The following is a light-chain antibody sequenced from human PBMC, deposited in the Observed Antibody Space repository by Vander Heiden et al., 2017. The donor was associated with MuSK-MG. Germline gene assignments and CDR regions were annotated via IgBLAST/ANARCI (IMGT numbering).Light chain of an antibody. CDR2: GAS. CDR1: QSVSSSY. J-gene: IGKJ1*01. Sequence: EIVLTQSPGTLSLSPGERATPSCRASQSVSSSYLAWYQQKPGQAPRLLIYGASSRATDIPDRFSGSGSGTDFTLTISRLEPEDFAVYYCQQDGSSPQTFGQGTKAEIK. V-gene: IGKV3-20*01. CDR3: QQDGSSPQT.